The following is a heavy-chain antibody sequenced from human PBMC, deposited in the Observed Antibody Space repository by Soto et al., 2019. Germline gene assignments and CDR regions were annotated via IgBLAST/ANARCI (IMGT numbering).Heavy chain of an antibody. J-gene: IGHJ6*02. Sequence: GGSLRLSCAASGFTFSSYAMSWVRQAPGKGLEWVAAISGSGGSKYYADSVKGRFTISRDNSKNTLYLQMNSLRAEDTAVYYCAKARGRSYSNYYYGMDVWGQGTTVTVSS. CDR3: AKARGRSYSNYYYGMDV. CDR2: ISGSGGSK. V-gene: IGHV3-23*01. D-gene: IGHD1-26*01. CDR1: GFTFSSYA.